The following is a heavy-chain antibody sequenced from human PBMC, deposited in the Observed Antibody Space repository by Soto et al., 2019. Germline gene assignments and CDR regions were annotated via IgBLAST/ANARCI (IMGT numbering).Heavy chain of an antibody. Sequence: RASVKVSCKASGGTFSSYAISWVRQAPGQGLEWMGGIIPIFGTANYAQKFQGRVTITADESTSTAYMELSSLRSEDTAVYYCARGGTKRPRIAGNDAFDIWGQGTMVTVSS. V-gene: IGHV1-69*13. CDR1: GGTFSSYA. J-gene: IGHJ3*02. D-gene: IGHD1-26*01. CDR2: IIPIFGTA. CDR3: ARGGTKRPRIAGNDAFDI.